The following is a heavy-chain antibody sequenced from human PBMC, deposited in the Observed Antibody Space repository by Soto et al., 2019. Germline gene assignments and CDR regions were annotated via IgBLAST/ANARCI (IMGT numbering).Heavy chain of an antibody. J-gene: IGHJ5*02. CDR1: GASISSYF. V-gene: IGHV4-4*07. Sequence: SEILSLTCPVSGASISSYFWTWIRQPAGKGLDWIGRISTSGTTNYNPSLKSRVTMSVDTSKNHFSLNLSSVTAADTAVYYCAREAGPDRWFDPWGQGTLVTVSS. D-gene: IGHD6-19*01. CDR3: AREAGPDRWFDP. CDR2: ISTSGTT.